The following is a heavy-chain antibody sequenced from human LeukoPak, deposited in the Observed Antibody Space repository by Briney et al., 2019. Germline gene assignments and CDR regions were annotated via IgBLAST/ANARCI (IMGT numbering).Heavy chain of an antibody. CDR3: ARALPSDYYYYYMDV. J-gene: IGHJ6*03. Sequence: ASVNVSCQASGYTFTSYGISWVRQAPGQGLEWMGWFSAYNGNTNYAQTLQDRVTMTTDTSTTTAYMELRSLRSDDTAVYYCARALPSDYYYYYMDVWGKGTTVTVSS. CDR2: FSAYNGNT. V-gene: IGHV1-18*01. CDR1: GYTFTSYG. D-gene: IGHD6-6*01.